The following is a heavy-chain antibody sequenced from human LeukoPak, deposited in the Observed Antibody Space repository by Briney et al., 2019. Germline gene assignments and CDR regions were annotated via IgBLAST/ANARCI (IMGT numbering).Heavy chain of an antibody. D-gene: IGHD1-26*01. CDR3: AKDVELVFDY. CDR2: ISYDGSNK. V-gene: IGHV3-30*18. Sequence: GGPLRLSCAASGFTFSSYGMHWVRQAPGKGLEWVAVISYDGSNKYYADSVKGRFTISRDNSKNTLYLQMNSLRAEDTAVYYCAKDVELVFDYWGQGTLVTVSS. CDR1: GFTFSSYG. J-gene: IGHJ4*02.